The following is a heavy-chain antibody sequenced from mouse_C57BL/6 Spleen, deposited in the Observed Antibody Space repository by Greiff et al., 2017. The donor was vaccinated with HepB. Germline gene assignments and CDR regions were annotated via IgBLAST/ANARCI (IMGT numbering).Heavy chain of an antibody. D-gene: IGHD2-5*01. Sequence: EVNVVESGGGLVKPGGSLKLSCAASGMHWVRQAPEKGLEWVAYISSGSSTIYYADTVKGRVTISRDNAKNTLFLQMTSLRSEDTAMYYCAREDYSNPFAYWGQGTLVTVSA. CDR1: G. CDR3: AREDYSNPFAY. CDR2: ISSGSSTI. J-gene: IGHJ3*01. V-gene: IGHV5-17*01.